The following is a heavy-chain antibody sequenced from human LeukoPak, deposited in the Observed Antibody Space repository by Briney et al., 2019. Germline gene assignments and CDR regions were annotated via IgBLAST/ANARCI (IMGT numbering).Heavy chain of an antibody. CDR2: INNVRSHI. V-gene: IGHV3-21*06. J-gene: IGHJ4*02. Sequence: AGGSLRLSCAASGFTFSTSAMNWVRQAPGEGLEWVSSINNVRSHIYYADSVRGRFTISRDNANNVLYLQMNSLRAEDTAVYYCARDPTYYLRYGYFDSWGQGTLVTVSS. D-gene: IGHD1-26*01. CDR1: GFTFSTSA. CDR3: ARDPTYYLRYGYFDS.